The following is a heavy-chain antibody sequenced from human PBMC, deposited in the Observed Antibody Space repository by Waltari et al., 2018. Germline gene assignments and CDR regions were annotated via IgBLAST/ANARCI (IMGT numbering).Heavy chain of an antibody. CDR3: ARDRGRGIYLDT. V-gene: IGHV4-4*02. J-gene: IGHJ4*02. Sequence: QLQLQQSGPGLVKPSEFLSLTCAVSGDSMSSSYWWSWVRQSPGKGLEWIGQINRSGRTNYHPAFESRVIVSIDASNSQFSLKLLSATAADTAVYYCARDRGRGIYLDTWGQGTLVTVSP. CDR2: INRSGRT. CDR1: GDSMSSSYW. D-gene: IGHD2-15*01.